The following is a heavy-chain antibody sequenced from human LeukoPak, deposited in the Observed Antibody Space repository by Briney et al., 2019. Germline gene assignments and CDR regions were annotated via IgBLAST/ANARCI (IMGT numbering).Heavy chain of an antibody. Sequence: SETLSLTCAVYGGTFSGYYWSWIRQPPGKGLEWIGEINHSGSTNYNPSLKSRVTISVDTSKNQFSLKLSSVTAADTAVYYCARGRSYISTGSWFDPWGQGTLVTVSS. CDR1: GGTFSGYY. CDR3: ARGRSYISTGSWFDP. D-gene: IGHD1-26*01. CDR2: INHSGST. V-gene: IGHV4-34*01. J-gene: IGHJ5*02.